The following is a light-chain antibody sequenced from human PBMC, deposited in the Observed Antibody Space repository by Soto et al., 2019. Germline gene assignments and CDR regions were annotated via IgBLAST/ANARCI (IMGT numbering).Light chain of an antibody. V-gene: IGKV3-20*01. CDR1: QSVSRR. CDR2: GAS. J-gene: IGKJ5*01. CDR3: HRYGETPIT. Sequence: EIVLTQSPGTLSLSPGGRATLSCRASQSVSRRLAWYQHRPGQSPRLLISGASMRASGVPVRFSGSGSGTAFTLTISRLEPEDFAVYYCHRYGETPITFGLGTRLEV.